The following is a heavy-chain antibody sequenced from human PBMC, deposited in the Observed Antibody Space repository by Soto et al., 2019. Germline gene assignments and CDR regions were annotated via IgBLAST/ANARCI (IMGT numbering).Heavy chain of an antibody. D-gene: IGHD3-3*01. CDR1: GFTFSGHY. V-gene: IGHV3-72*01. CDR3: VRGPPAFYDFWSGYYSMDV. J-gene: IGHJ6*02. Sequence: PGGSLRLSCVASGFTFSGHYMDWVRQAPGKGLEWVGRSRDIANTHTTEYAASVKGRFTISRDDSKNSLYLQMKSLKTEDMAVYYCVRGPPAFYDFWSGYYSMDVWCQGTRVTVSS. CDR2: SRDIANTHTT.